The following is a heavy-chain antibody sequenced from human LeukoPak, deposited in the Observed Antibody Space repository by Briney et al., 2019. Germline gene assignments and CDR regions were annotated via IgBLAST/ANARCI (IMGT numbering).Heavy chain of an antibody. V-gene: IGHV4-31*03. D-gene: IGHD3-22*01. CDR2: IYYSGST. Sequence: SETLSLTCTVSGGSISSGGYYWSWIRQHPGKGLEWIGYIYYSGSTYYNPSLKSRVTISVDTSKNQFSLKLSSVTAADTAVYYCARGLLLPHYYYYYGMDVWGQGTTVTVSS. CDR3: ARGLLLPHYYYYYGMDV. J-gene: IGHJ6*02. CDR1: GGSISSGGYY.